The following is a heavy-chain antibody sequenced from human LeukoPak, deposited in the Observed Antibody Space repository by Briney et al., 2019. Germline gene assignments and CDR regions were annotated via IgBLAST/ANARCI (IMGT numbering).Heavy chain of an antibody. D-gene: IGHD2-15*01. V-gene: IGHV4-59*08. CDR1: GGSISDDY. CDR2: AYYSGHT. CDR3: ARHPFATPFDY. Sequence: SETLSLTCTVSGGSISDDYWSWIRQPPGKGLEWIGYAYYSGHTNYNSSLKSRVTMSLDTSKSQFSLRLSSVTAADTAVYFCARHPFATPFDYWGPGTLVTVSS. J-gene: IGHJ4*02.